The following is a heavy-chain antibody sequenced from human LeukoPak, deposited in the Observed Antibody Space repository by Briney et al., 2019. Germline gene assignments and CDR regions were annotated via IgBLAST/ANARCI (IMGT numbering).Heavy chain of an antibody. Sequence: GASVKVSCKASGYTLTSYGISWVRQAPGQGLEWMGWISAYNGNTNYAQKLQGRVTMTTDTSTSTAYMELRSLRSDDTAVYYCARDTRLAAVAGRGGGVDYWGQGTLVTVSS. CDR2: ISAYNGNT. CDR3: ARDTRLAAVAGRGGGVDY. V-gene: IGHV1-18*01. J-gene: IGHJ4*02. D-gene: IGHD6-19*01. CDR1: GYTLTSYG.